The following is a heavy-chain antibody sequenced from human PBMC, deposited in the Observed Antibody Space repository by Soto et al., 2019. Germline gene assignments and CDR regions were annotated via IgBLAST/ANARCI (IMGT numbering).Heavy chain of an antibody. Sequence: TLSLPCTVSGGSISSGDYDWSWIRQPPGKGLEWIGYIYYSGSTYYHPSLKSRVTISVDTSKNQFSLKLSSVTAADTAVYYCASTYSSSWYYFDYWGQGTPVTVSS. CDR2: IYYSGST. V-gene: IGHV4-30-4*01. CDR3: ASTYSSSWYYFDY. J-gene: IGHJ4*02. CDR1: GGSISSGDYD. D-gene: IGHD6-13*01.